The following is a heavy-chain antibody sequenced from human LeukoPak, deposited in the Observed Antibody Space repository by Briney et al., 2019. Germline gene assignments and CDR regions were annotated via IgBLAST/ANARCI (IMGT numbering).Heavy chain of an antibody. CDR1: GYTFTSYD. CDR3: AKNKYDFWSGYYTGGMEGD. J-gene: IGHJ4*02. D-gene: IGHD3-3*01. V-gene: IGHV1-8*01. Sequence: ASVKVFCKASGYTFTSYDINWVRQATGQGLEWMGWMNPNSGNTGYAQKFQGRVTMTRNTSISTAYMELSSLRSEDTAVYYCAKNKYDFWSGYYTGGMEGDWGQGTLGTVSS. CDR2: MNPNSGNT.